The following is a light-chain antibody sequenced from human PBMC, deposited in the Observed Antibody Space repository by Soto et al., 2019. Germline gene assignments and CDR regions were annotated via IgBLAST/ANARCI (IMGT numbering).Light chain of an antibody. V-gene: IGKV3-20*01. CDR1: QSVSSTF. J-gene: IGKJ2*03. CDR2: GAS. Sequence: EIVLTQSPGTLSLSPGERATLSCRASQSVSSTFLAWYQQKPGQAPRLLIHGASTRATGIPDRFSGSGSGTDFTLTISSLQPEDFATYYCQHYKISTRYSFGQGTKVEIK. CDR3: QHYKISTRYS.